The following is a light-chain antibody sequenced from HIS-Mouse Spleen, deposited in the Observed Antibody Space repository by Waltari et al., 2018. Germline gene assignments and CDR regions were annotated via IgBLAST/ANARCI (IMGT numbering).Light chain of an antibody. CDR2: RNN. CDR3: AAWDDSLSGPRV. V-gene: IGLV1-47*01. Sequence: QSVLTQPPSASGTPGQRVTISCSGSSSNIGSNYVYWYQQLPGPAPKLLIYRNNQRPSGGPDRFSGSKSGTSASLAISGLRSEDEADDYCAAWDDSLSGPRVFGGGTKLTVL. J-gene: IGLJ2*01. CDR1: SSNIGSNY.